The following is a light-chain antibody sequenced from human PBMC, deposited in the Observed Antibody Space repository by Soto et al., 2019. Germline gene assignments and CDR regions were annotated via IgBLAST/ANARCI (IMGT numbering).Light chain of an antibody. J-gene: IGKJ1*01. V-gene: IGKV3D-15*02. CDR1: QSVSSN. CDR2: GAS. Sequence: EIVMPQSPATLSVSPGARATLSCRASQSVSSNLAWYQQKPGQAPRLLIYGASTRATGIPARFSGSGSGTAFTLIISSLQPEDFAVYYCQQDYHLPWTFGQGTKVDIK. CDR3: QQDYHLPWT.